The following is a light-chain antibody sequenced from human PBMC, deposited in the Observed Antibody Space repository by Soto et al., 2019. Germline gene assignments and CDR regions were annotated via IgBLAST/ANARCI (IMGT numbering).Light chain of an antibody. CDR1: QDISNY. J-gene: IGKJ2*01. V-gene: IGKV1-33*01. Sequence: DIQMTQSPSSLSASVGDRVTITCQASQDISNYLNWYQQKPGKAPKLLIYDASNLQTGVPSRFSGGGSGTDFTFTISSLQPEAVATYFCQQYYALPYTFGQGTKLEIK. CDR3: QQYYALPYT. CDR2: DAS.